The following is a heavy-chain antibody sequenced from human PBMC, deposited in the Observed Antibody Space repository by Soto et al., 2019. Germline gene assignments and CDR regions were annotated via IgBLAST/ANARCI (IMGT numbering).Heavy chain of an antibody. Sequence: SETLCLTCTVSGGSISSSAYYWSWIRQHPGKGLEWIGYISHSGSTYYNPSLKSRVIISVDTSKNQFSLSLTSVTAADTAVYYCAREYTYGSNFFDCWGQGALVTVSS. CDR1: GGSISSSAYY. CDR3: AREYTYGSNFFDC. D-gene: IGHD5-18*01. V-gene: IGHV4-31*03. J-gene: IGHJ4*02. CDR2: ISHSGST.